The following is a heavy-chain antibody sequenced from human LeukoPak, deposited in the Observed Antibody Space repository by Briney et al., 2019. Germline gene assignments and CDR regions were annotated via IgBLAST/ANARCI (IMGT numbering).Heavy chain of an antibody. CDR1: GGSISSYY. Sequence: PSETLSLTCTVSGGSISSYYWSWIRQPPGKGLEWIGYIYYSGSTNYNPSLKSRVTISVDTSKNQFSLKLSSVTAADTAVYYCARGGGRVRDGYNWPPINYGMDVQGQGTTVTVSS. D-gene: IGHD5-24*01. J-gene: IGHJ6*02. CDR3: ARGGGRVRDGYNWPPINYGMDV. V-gene: IGHV4-59*01. CDR2: IYYSGST.